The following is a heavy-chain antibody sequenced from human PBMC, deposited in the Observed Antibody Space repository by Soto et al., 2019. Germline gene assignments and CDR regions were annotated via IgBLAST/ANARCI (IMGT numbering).Heavy chain of an antibody. CDR1: GFSFRSYA. D-gene: IGHD2-2*01. CDR2: MSYDGSDK. Sequence: QVQLVESGGGVVQHGRSLRLSCAASGFSFRSYAMHWVRQAPGKGLEWVAVMSYDGSDKDYADSVKGRFTISRDNSENTLYLQMSSLRAEDTAVYYCARARLDTPALEYWGQGTLVTVSS. CDR3: ARARLDTPALEY. J-gene: IGHJ4*02. V-gene: IGHV3-30-3*01.